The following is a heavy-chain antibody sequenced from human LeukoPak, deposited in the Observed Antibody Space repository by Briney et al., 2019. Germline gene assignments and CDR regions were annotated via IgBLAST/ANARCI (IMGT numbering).Heavy chain of an antibody. CDR1: GGSIGSSTYY. CDR3: AKAPLSYYYMAA. J-gene: IGHJ6*03. D-gene: IGHD1-14*01. Sequence: PSETLYLTSTVSGGSIGSSTYYWVWIRQPPGKGLEWIGSIYYNGDTYYSPSLQSRVSIPVSTSKNQLSLNLSSVTAADTAVYYCAKAPLSYYYMAAWGKGTTAIVS. V-gene: IGHV4-39*07. CDR2: IYYNGDT.